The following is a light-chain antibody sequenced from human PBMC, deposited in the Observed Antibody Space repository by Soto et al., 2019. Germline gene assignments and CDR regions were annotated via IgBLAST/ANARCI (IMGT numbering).Light chain of an antibody. CDR2: DAS. Sequence: EIMLTQSPGTLSLSPGERATLSCRASQSVGGSYLAWYQQRPGQAPRLLIYDASTRATGIPDRFSGSGSGTDFTLTISRLEPEDFAVYHCQQYGSSYTFGQGTRLEIK. CDR3: QQYGSSYT. V-gene: IGKV3-20*01. CDR1: QSVGGSY. J-gene: IGKJ2*01.